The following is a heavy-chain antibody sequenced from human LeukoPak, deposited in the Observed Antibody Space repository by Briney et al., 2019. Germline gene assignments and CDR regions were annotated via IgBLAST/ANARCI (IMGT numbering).Heavy chain of an antibody. CDR2: ISSNGGSR. V-gene: IGHV3-64D*08. D-gene: IGHD4-17*01. J-gene: IGHJ4*02. CDR1: GFPFSTYA. Sequence: GGSLRLSCSASGFPFSTYAVHWVRQAPGKGLEYVSAISSNGGSRYYADSVKGRFTISIDNSKNTLYLQMSILRAEDTAVYYCVNTGWVGMTTVTQGDDYWGQGTLVTVSS. CDR3: VNTGWVGMTTVTQGDDY.